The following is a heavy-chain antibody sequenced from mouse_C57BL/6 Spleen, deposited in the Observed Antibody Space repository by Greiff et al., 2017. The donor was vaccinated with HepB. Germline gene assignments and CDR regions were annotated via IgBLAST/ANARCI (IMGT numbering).Heavy chain of an antibody. CDR1: GFNIKNTY. Sequence: EVQLQQSVAELVRPGASVKLSCTASGFNIKNTYMHWVKQRPEQGLEWIGRIDPSNGNTKYATKFQGKSTITADTSSNTAYLQLSSLTSEDTAIYYCATRLRRGYYFDYWGQGTTLTVSS. J-gene: IGHJ2*01. CDR3: ATRLRRGYYFDY. CDR2: IDPSNGNT. V-gene: IGHV14-3*01. D-gene: IGHD2-4*01.